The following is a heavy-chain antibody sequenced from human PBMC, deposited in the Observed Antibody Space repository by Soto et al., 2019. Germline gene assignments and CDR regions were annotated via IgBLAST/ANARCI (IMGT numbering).Heavy chain of an antibody. CDR3: ARDREYGGNYYYYGMDV. Sequence: ASVKVSCKASGYTFTSYGISWVRQAPGQGLEWMGWISAYNGNTNYAQKLQGRVTMTTDTSTSTAYMELRSLRSDDTAVYYCARDREYGGNYYYYGMDVWGQGTTVTVSS. V-gene: IGHV1-18*01. J-gene: IGHJ6*02. CDR2: ISAYNGNT. D-gene: IGHD2-15*01. CDR1: GYTFTSYG.